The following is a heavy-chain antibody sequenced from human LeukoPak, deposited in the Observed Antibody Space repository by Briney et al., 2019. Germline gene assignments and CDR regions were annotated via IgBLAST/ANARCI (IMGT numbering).Heavy chain of an antibody. Sequence: SETLSLTCTVSGGSISSYYWSWIRQPPGKGLEWIGYIYYSGSTNYNPSLKSRVTISVDTSKNQFSLKLSSVTAADTAVYYCARDRIAAAGYDAFDIWGQGTMVTVSS. CDR1: GGSISSYY. CDR2: IYYSGST. D-gene: IGHD6-13*01. J-gene: IGHJ3*02. V-gene: IGHV4-59*01. CDR3: ARDRIAAAGYDAFDI.